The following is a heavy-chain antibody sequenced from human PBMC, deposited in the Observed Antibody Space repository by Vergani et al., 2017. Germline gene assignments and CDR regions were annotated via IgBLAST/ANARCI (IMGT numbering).Heavy chain of an antibody. CDR1: GDSISSCRHY. Sequence: QLHLQESGPRVVKPSQTLSLTCTVSGDSISSCRHYWSWIRQQPGKGLEWIGYTYYTVSAHSNPSLTGRVSISVDRSRNQLSLNLTSVTAADTAIYYCARTSFDNWFDHWGQGSLVTVSS. J-gene: IGHJ5*02. D-gene: IGHD6-6*01. CDR2: TYYTVSA. V-gene: IGHV4-31*03. CDR3: ARTSFDNWFDH.